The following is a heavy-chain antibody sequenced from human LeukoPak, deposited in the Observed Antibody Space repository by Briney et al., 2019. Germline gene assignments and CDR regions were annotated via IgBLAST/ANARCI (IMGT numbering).Heavy chain of an antibody. J-gene: IGHJ5*02. D-gene: IGHD3-10*01. Sequence: KPSETLSLTCTVSGASISSFYWSWIRQPPGKGLEWIGYIHYSGSTNYNPSLKSRVTISVDTSKNQFSLKVSSVTAADTAVYYCARAGPFGNWFDPWGQGTLVTVSS. CDR1: GASISSFY. CDR3: ARAGPFGNWFDP. CDR2: IHYSGST. V-gene: IGHV4-59*08.